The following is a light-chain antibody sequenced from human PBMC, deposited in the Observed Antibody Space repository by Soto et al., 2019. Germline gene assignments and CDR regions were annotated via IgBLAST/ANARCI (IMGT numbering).Light chain of an antibody. Sequence: QSVLTQPPSVSGAPGQRVTISCTGSSSNIGAGYDVHWYQQLPGTAPKLPIYGNRNRPSGVPDRFSGSKSGTSASLAITGLQAEDEADYYCQSYDSSLSGSVFGGGTQLTVL. CDR3: QSYDSSLSGSV. CDR2: GNR. V-gene: IGLV1-40*01. CDR1: SSNIGAGYD. J-gene: IGLJ7*01.